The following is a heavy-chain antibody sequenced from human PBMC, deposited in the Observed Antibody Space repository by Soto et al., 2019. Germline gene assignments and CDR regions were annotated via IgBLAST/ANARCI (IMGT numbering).Heavy chain of an antibody. CDR2: IIPIFRTA. CDR1: GGTFSTYT. V-gene: IGHV1-69*12. D-gene: IGHD2-2*01. CDR3: ARRYCISTRYHYYGMDV. Sequence: QVQLVQSGAEVKKPGSSVKVSCKASGGTFSTYTVSWVRQAPGQGLEWMGGIIPIFRTANYAQKFQGRVTVTAEDSTSTAYMELSRPSSEDTAVYYCARRYCISTRYHYYGMDVWGQGTTVTVSS. J-gene: IGHJ6*02.